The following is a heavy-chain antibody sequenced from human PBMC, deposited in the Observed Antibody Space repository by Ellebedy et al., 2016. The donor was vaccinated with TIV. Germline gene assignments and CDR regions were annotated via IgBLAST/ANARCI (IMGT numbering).Heavy chain of an antibody. CDR2: ITGSGGST. CDR1: GFTFSSYA. Sequence: GESLKISCAASGFTFSSYAMNWVRQAPGKGLEWVSGITGSGGSTNYADSVKGRFTISRDNSKNTLYLQMNSLKAEDTAVYYCARGLDIAYYYGMDVWGQGTLVTVSS. D-gene: IGHD2-15*01. J-gene: IGHJ6*02. V-gene: IGHV3-23*01. CDR3: ARGLDIAYYYGMDV.